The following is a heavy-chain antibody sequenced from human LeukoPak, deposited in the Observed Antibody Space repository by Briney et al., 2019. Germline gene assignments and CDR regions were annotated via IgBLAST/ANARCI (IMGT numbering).Heavy chain of an antibody. D-gene: IGHD5-18*01. CDR1: GGSFSGYY. Sequence: SETLSLTCAAYGGSFSGYYWSWIRQPPGKGLEWIGEINHSGSTNYNPSLKSRVTISVDTSKNQFSLKLSSVTAADTAVYYCARRGYRNKFDYWGQGTLVTVSS. CDR3: ARRGYRNKFDY. J-gene: IGHJ4*02. V-gene: IGHV4-34*01. CDR2: INHSGST.